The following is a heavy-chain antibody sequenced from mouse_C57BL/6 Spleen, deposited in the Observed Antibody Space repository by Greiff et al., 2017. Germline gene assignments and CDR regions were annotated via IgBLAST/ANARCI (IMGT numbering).Heavy chain of an antibody. CDR1: GYTFTSYW. D-gene: IGHD2-2*01. V-gene: IGHV1-52*01. Sequence: QVQLQQPGAELVRPGSSVKLSCKASGYTFTSYWMHWVKQRPIQGLEWIGNINPYDSDTHYNQKFKDKATLTVDKSSSTAYMQLSSLTSEDSAVYYWAGGGYDAYYDMDYWGQGTTVTVSS. CDR3: AGGGYDAYYDMDY. CDR2: INPYDSDT. J-gene: IGHJ4*01.